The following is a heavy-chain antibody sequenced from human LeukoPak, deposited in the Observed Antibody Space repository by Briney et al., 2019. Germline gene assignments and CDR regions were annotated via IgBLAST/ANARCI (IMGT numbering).Heavy chain of an antibody. Sequence: GGTLRLSCAVSGFTFSSYSMNWVCHAPAQGQERVSNINQDGSEKNYVDSVKGRFTISRDNAKNSVDLQMNSLRVEDTVVYYCARVAVAGTGIFVKFYYSMDMWGKGTTVSISS. CDR2: INQDGSEK. CDR3: ARVAVAGTGIFVKFYYSMDM. CDR1: GFTFSSYS. V-gene: IGHV3-7*01. D-gene: IGHD6-13*01. J-gene: IGHJ6*03.